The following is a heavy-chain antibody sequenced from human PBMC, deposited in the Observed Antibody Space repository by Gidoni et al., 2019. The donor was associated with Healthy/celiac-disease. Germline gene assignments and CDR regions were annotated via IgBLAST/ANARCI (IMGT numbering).Heavy chain of an antibody. CDR3: TTDPLFRGYCSSTSCPGDY. CDR1: GFTLSNAW. V-gene: IGHV3-15*01. J-gene: IGHJ4*02. D-gene: IGHD2-2*01. CDR2: IKSKTDGGTT. Sequence: EVQLVESGGGLVKPGGSLRLACAASGFTLSNAWMSWVRQAPGKGLELVGRIKSKTDGGTTDYAAPVKGRFTISRDDSKNTLYLQMNSLKTEDTAVYYCTTDPLFRGYCSSTSCPGDYWGQGTLVTVSS.